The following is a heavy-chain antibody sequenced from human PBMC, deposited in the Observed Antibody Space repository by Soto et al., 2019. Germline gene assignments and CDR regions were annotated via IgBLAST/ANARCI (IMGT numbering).Heavy chain of an antibody. J-gene: IGHJ5*02. CDR3: ARSLSSSSGYFDP. CDR1: GGSFRGYY. CDR2: IYKTGKT. D-gene: IGHD6-6*01. Sequence: SETLSLTCAVYGGSFRGYYWTWIRQPPGKGLEYIGYIYKTGKTYYNPSLKSRPFISLDTSKSQFFLRLTSVTAADTAMYYCARSLSSSSGYFDPWGQGTLVTVSS. V-gene: IGHV4-34*10.